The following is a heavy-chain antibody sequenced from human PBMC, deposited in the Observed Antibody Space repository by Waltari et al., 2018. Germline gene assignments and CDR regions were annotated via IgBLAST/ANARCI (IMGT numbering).Heavy chain of an antibody. CDR1: GYSISSGYY. D-gene: IGHD3-9*01. J-gene: IGHJ5*02. CDR2: IYHSGST. CDR3: ARELKYFDWLLRADWFDP. Sequence: QVQLQESGPGLVKPSETLSLTCAVSGYSISSGYYWGWIRQPPGKGLEWIGNIYHSGSTHYNPSRKSRVTISVDTSKNQFSLKLSSVTAADTAVYYCARELKYFDWLLRADWFDPWGQGTLVTVSS. V-gene: IGHV4-38-2*02.